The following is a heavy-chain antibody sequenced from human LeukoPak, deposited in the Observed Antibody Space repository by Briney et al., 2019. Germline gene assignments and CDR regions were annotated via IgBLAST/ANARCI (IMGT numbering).Heavy chain of an antibody. V-gene: IGHV1-69*04. J-gene: IGHJ4*02. CDR2: IIPILGIA. D-gene: IGHD2-2*02. CDR1: GGTFSSYA. Sequence: GASVKVSCKASGGTFSSYAISWVRQAPGQGLEWMGRIIPILGIANYAQKFQGRVTITADKSTSTAYMELSSLRSEDKAVYYCAREVIVVVPAAIIDYWGQGTLVTVSS. CDR3: AREVIVVVPAAIIDY.